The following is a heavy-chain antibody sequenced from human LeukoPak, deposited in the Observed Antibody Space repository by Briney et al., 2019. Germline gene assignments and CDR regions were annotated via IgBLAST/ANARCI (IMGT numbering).Heavy chain of an antibody. CDR3: VRRPSPINCSGGSCYWGAIDY. D-gene: IGHD2-15*01. CDR2: IYYSGST. Sequence: SETLSLTCTVSGGSISSSSYYWGWIRQPPGKGLEWIGSIYYSGSTYYNPSLKSRVTISVDTSKNQFSLKLSSVTAADTAVYYCVRRPSPINCSGGSCYWGAIDYWGQGTLVTVSS. CDR1: GGSISSSSYY. J-gene: IGHJ4*02. V-gene: IGHV4-39*01.